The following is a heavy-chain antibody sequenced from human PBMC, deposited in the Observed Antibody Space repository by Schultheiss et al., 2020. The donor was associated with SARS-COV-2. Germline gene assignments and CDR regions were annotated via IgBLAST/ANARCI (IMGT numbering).Heavy chain of an antibody. V-gene: IGHV3-21*04. CDR3: ARDGSDFWSGYYAS. CDR2: ISSSSSYI. D-gene: IGHD3-3*01. CDR1: GFTFSSYE. Sequence: GGSLRLSCAASGFTFSSYEMNWVRQAPGKGLEWVSSISSSSSYIYYADSVKGRFTISRDNAKNSLYLQMNSLRAEDTAVYYCARDGSDFWSGYYASWGQGTLVTVSS. J-gene: IGHJ4*02.